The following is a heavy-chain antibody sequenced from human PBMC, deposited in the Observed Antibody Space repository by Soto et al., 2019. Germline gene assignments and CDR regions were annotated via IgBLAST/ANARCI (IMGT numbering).Heavy chain of an antibody. V-gene: IGHV1-69*01. CDR3: AISPYGTYYDGIYF. J-gene: IGHJ6*02. CDR2: IIPIFGTA. Sequence: QVQLVQSGAEVKKPGSSVKVSCKASGGTFSSYAISWVRQAPGQGLEWMGGIIPIFGTANYAQKFQGRVTITADESTSTAYMELSKLRSEDTAVYYCAISPYGTYYDGIYFWGQGTTVTVSS. D-gene: IGHD4-17*01. CDR1: GGTFSSYA.